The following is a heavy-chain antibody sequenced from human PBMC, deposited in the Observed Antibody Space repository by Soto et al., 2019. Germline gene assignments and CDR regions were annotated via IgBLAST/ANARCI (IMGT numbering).Heavy chain of an antibody. CDR2: IKQDGSEK. Sequence: GGSLRLSCAASGFTFSRYWMSWVRQAPGKGLEWVANIKQDGSEKYYVDSVKGRFTISRDNAKNSLYLQMNSLRAEDTAVYYCARIYYYYMDVWGKGTTVTVSS. V-gene: IGHV3-7*01. CDR3: ARIYYYYMDV. J-gene: IGHJ6*03. CDR1: GFTFSRYW.